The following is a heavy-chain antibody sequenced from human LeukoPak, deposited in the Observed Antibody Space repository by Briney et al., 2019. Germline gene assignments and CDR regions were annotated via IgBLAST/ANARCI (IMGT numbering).Heavy chain of an antibody. CDR3: AREDAEAYYFDY. V-gene: IGHV3-74*01. Sequence: XXVSRINSDGSSTSYADSVKGRFAISRDNAKNTLYLQMNSLRAEDTAVYYCAREDAEAYYFDYWGQGTLVTVSS. J-gene: IGHJ4*02. CDR2: INSDGSST.